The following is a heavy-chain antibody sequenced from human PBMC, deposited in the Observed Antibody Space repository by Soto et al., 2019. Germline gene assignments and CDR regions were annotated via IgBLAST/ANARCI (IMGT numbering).Heavy chain of an antibody. D-gene: IGHD2-2*01. V-gene: IGHV3-30*18. CDR2: ISYDGSKK. CDR3: DKAAIGYCSSTSCPATSDV. J-gene: IGHJ6*02. Sequence: GGSLRLSCAASGFTFDDYAMHWVRQAPGKGLEWVAVISYDGSKKYYADSVKGRFTISRDNSKNTLYLQMNSLRAEDTAVYSCDKAAIGYCSSTSCPATSDVWGQGTTVTVSS. CDR1: GFTFDDYA.